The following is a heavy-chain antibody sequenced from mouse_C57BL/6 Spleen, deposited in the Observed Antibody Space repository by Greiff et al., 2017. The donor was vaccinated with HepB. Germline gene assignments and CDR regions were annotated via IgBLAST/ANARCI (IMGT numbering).Heavy chain of an antibody. CDR2: IDPSDSYT. D-gene: IGHD2-10*02. CDR3: ARRGYGWDAMDY. Sequence: QVQLQQPGAELVMPGASVKLSCKASGYTFTSYWMHWVKQRPGQGLEWIGEIDPSDSYTNYNQKFKGKSTFTVDKSSSTAYMQLSSLTSEDSAVYYCARRGYGWDAMDYWGQGTSVTVSS. CDR1: GYTFTSYW. J-gene: IGHJ4*01. V-gene: IGHV1-69*01.